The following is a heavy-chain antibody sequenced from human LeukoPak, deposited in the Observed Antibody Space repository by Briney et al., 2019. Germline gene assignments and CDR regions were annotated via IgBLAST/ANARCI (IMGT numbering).Heavy chain of an antibody. D-gene: IGHD6-13*01. Sequence: GGSLRLSCAASGFTVSSNYMIGVRQAPGKGLEWVSVIYSGGRTYHSDSVEGRFTISRDNSKNTLYLQMSSLRAEDTAVYYCARGWAAAGLDYWGLGTLVTVSS. CDR3: ARGWAAAGLDY. V-gene: IGHV3-66*01. CDR2: IYSGGRT. J-gene: IGHJ4*02. CDR1: GFTVSSNY.